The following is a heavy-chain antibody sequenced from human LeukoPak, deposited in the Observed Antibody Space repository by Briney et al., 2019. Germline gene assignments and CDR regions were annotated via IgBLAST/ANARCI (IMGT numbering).Heavy chain of an antibody. CDR1: GGSFSGYY. Sequence: PSETLSHTCAVYGGSFSGYYWSWIRQPPGKGLEWIGEINHSGSTNYNPSLKGRVTISVDTSKNQFSLKLSSVTAADTAVYYCARIGYCSSTSCEDYWGQGTLVTVSS. D-gene: IGHD2-2*01. J-gene: IGHJ4*02. CDR2: INHSGST. V-gene: IGHV4-34*01. CDR3: ARIGYCSSTSCEDY.